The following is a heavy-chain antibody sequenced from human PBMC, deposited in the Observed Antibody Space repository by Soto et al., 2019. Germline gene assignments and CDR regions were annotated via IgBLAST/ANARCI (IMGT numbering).Heavy chain of an antibody. V-gene: IGHV3-7*03. CDR1: GFTFSNYW. CDR2: IRQDGSEE. D-gene: IGHD3-22*01. CDR3: ARKVYYYDTRPMGWFDP. Sequence: PGGSLRLSCTASGFTFSNYWMSWVRQAPGKGLEWVANIRQDGSEEYYVDSVKGRFTLSRDNAKNSLYLQMDSLRAEDTAVYYCARKVYYYDTRPMGWFDPWGQGTLVTVSS. J-gene: IGHJ5*02.